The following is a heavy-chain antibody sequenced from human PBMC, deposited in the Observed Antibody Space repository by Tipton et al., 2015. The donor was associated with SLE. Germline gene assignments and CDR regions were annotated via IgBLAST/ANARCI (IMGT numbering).Heavy chain of an antibody. D-gene: IGHD2-2*01. CDR2: IYYSGST. CDR3: ARVPAVYYYYMDV. Sequence: TLSLTCTVSGDSITSGSYYWGWIRQPPGKGLEWIGYIYYSGSTNYNPSLKSRVTISVDTSKNQFSLKLSSVTAADTAVYYCARVPAVYYYYMDVWGKGTTVTVSS. V-gene: IGHV4-61*01. CDR1: GDSITSGSYY. J-gene: IGHJ6*03.